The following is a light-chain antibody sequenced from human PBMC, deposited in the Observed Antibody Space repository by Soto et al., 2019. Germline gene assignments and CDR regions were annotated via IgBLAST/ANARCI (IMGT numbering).Light chain of an antibody. CDR3: QQSYSSPLT. Sequence: DIQMTQSPSSLSASVGDRVTITCRASQSIGRDLNWYQQKPGKAPKLLISSTSSLQSGVPSRIRGSGSGTDFTLSISSLQPEDFATYYCQQSYSSPLTFGGVTRVELK. CDR1: QSIGRD. CDR2: STS. V-gene: IGKV1-39*01. J-gene: IGKJ4*01.